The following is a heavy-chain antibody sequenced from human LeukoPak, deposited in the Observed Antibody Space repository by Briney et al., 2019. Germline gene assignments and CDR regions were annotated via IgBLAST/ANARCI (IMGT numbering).Heavy chain of an antibody. CDR2: INPSGGST. Sequence: ASVKVSCKASGYTFTSYYMHWVRQAPGQGLEWMGIINPSGGSTSYAQKFQGRVTMTRDTSTSTVYMELSSLRSEDTAVYYCAREGAYSYDYYYYYMDVWGKGTTVTVSS. CDR3: AREGAYSYDYYYYYMDV. J-gene: IGHJ6*03. V-gene: IGHV1-46*01. D-gene: IGHD5-18*01. CDR1: GYTFTSYY.